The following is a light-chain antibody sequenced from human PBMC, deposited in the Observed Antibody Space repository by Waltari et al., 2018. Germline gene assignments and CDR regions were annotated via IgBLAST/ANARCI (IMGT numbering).Light chain of an antibody. J-gene: IGLJ2*01. CDR2: GNS. CDR1: SPTFGAGFD. Sequence: QSVLTQPPSVSGDPGRRVTISCTGRSPTFGAGFDVHWYQQLPGTAPKLLIYGNSNRPSGVPDRFSGSKSVTSASLAITGLQAEDEADYYCQSYDNILSASIFGGGTKLTVL. V-gene: IGLV1-40*01. CDR3: QSYDNILSASI.